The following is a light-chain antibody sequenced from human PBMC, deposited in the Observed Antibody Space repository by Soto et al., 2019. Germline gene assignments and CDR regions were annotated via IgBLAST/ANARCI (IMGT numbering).Light chain of an antibody. J-gene: IGLJ1*01. CDR2: EVS. CDR1: SSDVGGYNY. Sequence: QSALTQPPSASGSPGQSVTISCTGTSSDVGGYNYVSWYQQHPGKAPKLMIYEVSKRPSGVPDRFSGSKSGNTASPTVSGLQAEDEADYYCSSYSGSISYVFGTGSMVTVL. CDR3: SSYSGSISYV. V-gene: IGLV2-8*01.